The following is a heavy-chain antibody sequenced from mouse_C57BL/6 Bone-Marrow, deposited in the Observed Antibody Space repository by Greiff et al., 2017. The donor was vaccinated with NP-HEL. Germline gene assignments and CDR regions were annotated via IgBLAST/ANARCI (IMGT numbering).Heavy chain of an antibody. CDR3: ARDLAFYYYGSSSFAY. D-gene: IGHD1-1*01. Sequence: EVQLQQSGPGLVKPSQSLSLTCSVTGYSITSGYYWNWIRQFPGNKLEWMGYISYDGSNNYNPSLKNRISITRDTSKNQFFLKLNSVTTEDTATYYCARDLAFYYYGSSSFAYWGQGTLVTVSA. V-gene: IGHV3-6*01. CDR2: ISYDGSN. J-gene: IGHJ3*01. CDR1: GYSITSGYY.